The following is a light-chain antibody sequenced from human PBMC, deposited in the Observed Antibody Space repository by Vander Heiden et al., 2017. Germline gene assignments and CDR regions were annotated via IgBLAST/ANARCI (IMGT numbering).Light chain of an antibody. CDR2: KDS. J-gene: IGLJ2*01. Sequence: YELTQPPAVSVSPGHTARCTCSADSLPKPYASWYQQKPGQAPVLVIYKDSERPSGIPERFSGSSSGTTVTLTISGVQAEDEADYYCQSADSSGTYPVVFGGGTKLTVL. V-gene: IGLV3-25*03. CDR1: SLPKPY. CDR3: QSADSSGTYPVV.